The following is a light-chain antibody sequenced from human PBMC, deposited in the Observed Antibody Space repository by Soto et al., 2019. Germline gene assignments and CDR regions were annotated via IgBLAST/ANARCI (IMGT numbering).Light chain of an antibody. CDR1: QSVSSN. CDR2: GAS. V-gene: IGKV3-15*01. J-gene: IGKJ3*01. Sequence: EIVMTQSPATLSVSPGARAPLSCRASQSVSSNLAWYQQKPGQAPRLLIYGASARATGIPARFSGSGSGTEFTLTISSLQSEDFAVYYCRQYNNWPFAFGPGTKVDIK. CDR3: RQYNNWPFA.